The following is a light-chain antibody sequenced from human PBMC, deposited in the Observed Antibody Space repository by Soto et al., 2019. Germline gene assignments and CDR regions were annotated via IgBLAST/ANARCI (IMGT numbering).Light chain of an antibody. J-gene: IGKJ4*01. CDR2: GAS. V-gene: IGKV3-20*01. CDR1: QSVSSSY. Sequence: EIVLTQSPGTLSLSPGERATLSCRASQSVSSSYLAWYQQKAGQAPRLPIYGASSRATGIPDRFSGSGSGTDFTLTISRLEPEDFAVHYCQHCGISPAFGGGTKVEIK. CDR3: QHCGISPA.